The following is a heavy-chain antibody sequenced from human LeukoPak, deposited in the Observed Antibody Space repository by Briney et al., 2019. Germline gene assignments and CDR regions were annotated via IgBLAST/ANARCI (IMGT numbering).Heavy chain of an antibody. Sequence: SQTLFLTCTVSGGSISSGGYYWSWIRQPPGKGLGWIGYIYHSGSTYYNPSLKSRVTISVDTSKNQFSLKLSSVTAADTAVYYCAAWAFGGVIVPYWGQGTLVTVSS. D-gene: IGHD3-16*02. CDR2: IYHSGST. CDR3: AAWAFGGVIVPY. J-gene: IGHJ4*02. V-gene: IGHV4-30-2*02. CDR1: GGSISSGGYY.